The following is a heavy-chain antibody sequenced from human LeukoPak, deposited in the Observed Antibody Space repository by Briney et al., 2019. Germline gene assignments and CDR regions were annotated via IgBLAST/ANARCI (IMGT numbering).Heavy chain of an antibody. Sequence: SETLSLTCTVSGGSISSGGYYWSWIRQHPGKGLEWIGYIYYSGSTYYNPSLKSRVTISVDTSKNQFSLKLSSVTAADTAVYYCARARSGGRNLWFGTAGRRDYYYYYGMDVWGQGTTVTVSS. CDR1: GGSISSGGYY. V-gene: IGHV4-31*03. CDR3: ARARSGGRNLWFGTAGRRDYYYYYGMDV. CDR2: IYYSGST. J-gene: IGHJ6*02. D-gene: IGHD3-10*01.